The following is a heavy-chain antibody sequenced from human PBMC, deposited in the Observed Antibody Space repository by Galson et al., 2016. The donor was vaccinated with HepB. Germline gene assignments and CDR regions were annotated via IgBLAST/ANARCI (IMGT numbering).Heavy chain of an antibody. CDR2: LYYPGST. Sequence: ETLSLTCNVSGGSISGSNYYWGWIRQPPGRGLEWIGSLYYPGSTNYNPSLESRVTIYVNTSKNHLSLSLSSVTAADTAVYYCATGIVVAGKMYYYYMDVWGKGTSVTVSS. CDR3: ATGIVVAGKMYYYYMDV. V-gene: IGHV4-39*01. D-gene: IGHD6-19*01. J-gene: IGHJ6*03. CDR1: GGSISGSNYY.